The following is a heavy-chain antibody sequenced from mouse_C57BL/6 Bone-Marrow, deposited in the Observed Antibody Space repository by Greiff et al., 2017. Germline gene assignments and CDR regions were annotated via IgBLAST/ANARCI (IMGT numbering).Heavy chain of an antibody. D-gene: IGHD1-1*01. V-gene: IGHV1-63*01. CDR3: ARNYYGSSYFDY. CDR2: IYPGGGYT. CDR1: GYTFTNYW. Sequence: VQRVESGAELVRPGTSVKMSCKASGYTFTNYWIGWAKQRPGHGLEWIGDIYPGGGYTNYNEKFKGKATLTADKSSSTAYMQFSSLTSEDSAIYYCARNYYGSSYFDYWGQGTTLTVSS. J-gene: IGHJ2*01.